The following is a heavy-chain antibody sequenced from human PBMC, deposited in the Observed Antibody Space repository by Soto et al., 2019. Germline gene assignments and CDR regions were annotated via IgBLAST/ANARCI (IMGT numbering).Heavy chain of an antibody. Sequence: QLVESGGGVVPPGASLRLSCAASGFTFSTFGMHWVRQTPGKGLEWVAVISYDGNNKVYADSVKGRFTISRDNFTNTVDLVMNNLKVDDTAVYYCAKDLQAYGDYDYYCYGLDVW. CDR3: AKDLQAYGDYDYYCYGLDV. CDR2: ISYDGNNK. J-gene: IGHJ6*01. V-gene: IGHV3-30*18. D-gene: IGHD4-17*01. CDR1: GFTFSTFG.